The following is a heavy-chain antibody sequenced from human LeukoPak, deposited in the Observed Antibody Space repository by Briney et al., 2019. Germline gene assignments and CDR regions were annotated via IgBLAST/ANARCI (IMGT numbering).Heavy chain of an antibody. J-gene: IGHJ5*02. CDR1: GGSISSSSYY. D-gene: IGHD3-10*01. V-gene: IGHV4-39*01. CDR3: ARQRYYYGSGSPRHWFDP. Sequence: SETLSLTCTVSGGSISSSSYYWGWIRQPPGKGLEWIGSIYYSGSTYYNPSLKSRVTISVDTSKNQFSLKLNSVTAADTAVYYCARQRYYYGSGSPRHWFDPWGQGILVTVSS. CDR2: IYYSGST.